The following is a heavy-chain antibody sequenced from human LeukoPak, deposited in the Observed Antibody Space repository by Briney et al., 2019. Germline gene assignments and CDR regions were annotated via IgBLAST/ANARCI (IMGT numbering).Heavy chain of an antibody. CDR3: ARMGYYGSGSFS. J-gene: IGHJ5*02. V-gene: IGHV4-59*01. Sequence: PSETLSLTCTVSGGSISSYYWSWIRQPPGKGLEWIGYIYYSGSTNYNPSLKSRVTISVDTSKNQFSLKLSSVTAADTAVYYCARMGYYGSGSFSWGQGTLVTVSS. CDR1: GGSISSYY. D-gene: IGHD3-10*01. CDR2: IYYSGST.